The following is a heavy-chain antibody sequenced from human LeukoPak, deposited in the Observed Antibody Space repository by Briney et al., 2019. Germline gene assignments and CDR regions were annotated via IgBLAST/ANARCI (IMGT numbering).Heavy chain of an antibody. CDR2: IIPILGRA. D-gene: IGHD7-27*01. V-gene: IGHV1-69*04. Sequence: SVKVSRKSSGGTFSSYAISWVRQPPGQGLEWVGMIIPILGRANYAQKFQGRVTITADKSTTTAYMELSSLRSEDTAVYYCARGLGHYYYYYMDVWGKGTTVTVSS. CDR3: ARGLGHYYYYYMDV. CDR1: GGTFSSYA. J-gene: IGHJ6*03.